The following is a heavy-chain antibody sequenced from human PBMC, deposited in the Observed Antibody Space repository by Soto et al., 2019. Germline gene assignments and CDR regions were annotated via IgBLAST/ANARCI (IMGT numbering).Heavy chain of an antibody. V-gene: IGHV4-30-4*01. CDR1: GGSISSGDYY. D-gene: IGHD3-10*01. CDR3: ARNRGVGDYYYYGMDV. J-gene: IGHJ6*02. Sequence: LSLTCTVSGGSISSGDYYWSWIRQPPGKGLEWIGYIYYSGSTYYNPSLKSRVTISVNTSKNQFSLKLSSVTAADTAVYYCARNRGVGDYYYYGMDVWGQGTTVTVSS. CDR2: IYYSGST.